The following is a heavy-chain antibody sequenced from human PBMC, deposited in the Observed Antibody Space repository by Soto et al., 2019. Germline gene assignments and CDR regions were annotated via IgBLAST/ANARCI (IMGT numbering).Heavy chain of an antibody. V-gene: IGHV1-2*02. Sequence: QVRLVQSGAEVKEPGDSVRVSCEASGYTFTDYHIHWVRQAPGQGLEWMGWINPKFGDTGYAQDFQGRVSMTSDMSISTVYMELSRLTSDDTAIYYCARNMDYYYGQGSGNGHGVWGQGTTVTVFS. CDR1: GYTFTDYH. CDR2: INPKFGDT. CDR3: ARNMDYYYGQGSGNGHGV. D-gene: IGHD3-10*01. J-gene: IGHJ6*02.